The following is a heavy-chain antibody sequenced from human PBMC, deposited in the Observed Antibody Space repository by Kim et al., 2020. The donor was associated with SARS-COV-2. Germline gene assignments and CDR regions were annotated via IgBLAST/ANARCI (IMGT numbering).Heavy chain of an antibody. CDR2: INYDGSP. J-gene: IGHJ4*02. Sequence: SETLSLTCTVSGVSMTYYHWSWIRQPPGNGLEWIGYINYDGSPKYAPSLTSRLTISVDTSKSQFSLKLSSVTAADTAVYFCGGYYKCQGGRGYWGQGIL. CDR3: GGYYKCQGGRGY. CDR1: GVSMTYYH. V-gene: IGHV4-59*01. D-gene: IGHD3-10*01.